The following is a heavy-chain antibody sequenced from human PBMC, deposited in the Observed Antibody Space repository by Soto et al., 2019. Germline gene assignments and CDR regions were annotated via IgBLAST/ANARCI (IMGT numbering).Heavy chain of an antibody. CDR2: ISSSGTYA. CDR1: GFTFSDYY. J-gene: IGHJ4*02. D-gene: IGHD2-21*01. Sequence: QVRLVESGGGLVKPGGSRRLSCAASGFTFSDYYMSWIRQAPGKGLEWVAFISSSGTYASYADTVKGRFIISRDNAQRSVHLQMNSLRADDTAVYYCAKNCGGKCYSGGTVDYWGQGTLVTVSA. V-gene: IGHV3-11*05. CDR3: AKNCGGKCYSGGTVDY.